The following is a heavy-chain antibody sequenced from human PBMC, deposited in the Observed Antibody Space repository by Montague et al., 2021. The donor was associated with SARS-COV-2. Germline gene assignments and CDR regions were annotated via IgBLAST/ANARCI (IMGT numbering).Heavy chain of an antibody. V-gene: IGHV4-31*03. CDR1: SGSISTGHH. D-gene: IGHD3-10*01. Sequence: SLTCSVSSGSISTGHHWSWIRQHPMKGLEWIGYIYYSGSTYYNPSFKGRVTISIDTAKNQFSLELTSMTAADTAVYYCARDHGQWFGELWGHGLDVWGQGTTVIVSS. J-gene: IGHJ6*02. CDR2: IYYSGST. CDR3: ARDHGQWFGELWGHGLDV.